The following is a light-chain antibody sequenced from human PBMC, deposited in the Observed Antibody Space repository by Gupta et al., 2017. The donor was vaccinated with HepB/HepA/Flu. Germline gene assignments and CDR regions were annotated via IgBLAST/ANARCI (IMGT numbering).Light chain of an antibody. CDR2: DAS. V-gene: IGKV3-20*01. CDR1: QTVTNNY. J-gene: IGKJ2*01. Sequence: EIVLTQSPGTLSLSLGERATLSCRASQTVTNNYLAWYQQRPGQTPRLLIYDASTRATAFPDRFSASGSGTDFTLTISSLEPEDFAVYYCQNYGTSPRKFGQGTKLEIK. CDR3: QNYGTSPRK.